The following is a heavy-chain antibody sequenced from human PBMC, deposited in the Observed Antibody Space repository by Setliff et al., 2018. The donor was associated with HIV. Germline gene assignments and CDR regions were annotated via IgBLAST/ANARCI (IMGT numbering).Heavy chain of an antibody. Sequence: GASVKVSCKASGYTFTNYYIHWVRQAPGQRLEWMGWINAGNGNTKYSQKIQGRVTLTRNTSISTAYMELSSLTSEDTAVYFCARSRYQLLYDMDVWGKGTTVTVSS. CDR3: ARSRYQLLYDMDV. D-gene: IGHD2-2*02. V-gene: IGHV1-3*01. CDR1: GYTFTNYY. J-gene: IGHJ6*03. CDR2: INAGNGNT.